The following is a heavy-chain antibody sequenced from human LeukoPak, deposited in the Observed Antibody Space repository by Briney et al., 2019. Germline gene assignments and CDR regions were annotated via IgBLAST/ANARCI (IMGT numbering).Heavy chain of an antibody. CDR1: GGSISGSNYY. J-gene: IGHJ3*01. CDR3: ARSPVVVTANHAFDV. CDR2: IYYSGST. Sequence: SGTLSLTCTVSGGSISGSNYYWGWIRQPPGKGLEWLGSIYYSGSTYYNPSLKSRVTISVDTSKNQFSLKLSSVTAADTAVYYCARSPVVVTANHAFDVWGQGTMVTVSS. D-gene: IGHD2-21*02. V-gene: IGHV4-39*01.